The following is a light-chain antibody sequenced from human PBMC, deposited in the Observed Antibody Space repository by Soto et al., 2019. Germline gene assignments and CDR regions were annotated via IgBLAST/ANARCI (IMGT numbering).Light chain of an antibody. CDR1: SSDVGGYDY. CDR3: SSYTSSSTLV. V-gene: IGLV2-14*01. Sequence: QSALTQPASVSGSTGQSITISCTGTSSDVGGYDYVSWYQHYPGKAPKLMIYEVTNRPSGVSNRFSCPKSANTASLTISGLQAEDEADYSCSSYTSSSTLVFGTGTKLSVL. CDR2: EVT. J-gene: IGLJ1*01.